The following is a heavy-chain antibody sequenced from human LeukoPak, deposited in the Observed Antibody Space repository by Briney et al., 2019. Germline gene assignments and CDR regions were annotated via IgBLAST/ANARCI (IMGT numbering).Heavy chain of an antibody. CDR1: GFTFSSYA. CDR3: ARDVPRRAMIVVVIKRGNDAFDI. J-gene: IGHJ3*02. V-gene: IGHV3-30-3*01. D-gene: IGHD3-22*01. CDR2: ISYDGSNK. Sequence: GGSLRLSCAASGFTFSSYAMHWVRQAPGKGLEWVAVISYDGSNKYYADSVKGRFTISRDNSKNTLYLQMNSLRAEDTAVYYCARDVPRRAMIVVVIKRGNDAFDIWGQGTMVTVSS.